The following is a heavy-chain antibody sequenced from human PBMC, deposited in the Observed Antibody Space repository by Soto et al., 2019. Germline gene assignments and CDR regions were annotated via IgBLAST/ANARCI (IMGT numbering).Heavy chain of an antibody. D-gene: IGHD5-12*01. J-gene: IGHJ6*02. V-gene: IGHV3-15*07. Sequence: EVQLVESGGGLVKPGGSLRLSCAVSDFAFTSAWMHWVRQAPGRGLEWVGRVKSEANGGAADYAAPVKGRFTISRDDSRNTLYLQMNSLKTEDTAVYYCTSDGQSGSRWYYCGMDVWGQGTTVTVS. CDR3: TSDGQSGSRWYYCGMDV. CDR2: VKSEANGGAA. CDR1: DFAFTSAW.